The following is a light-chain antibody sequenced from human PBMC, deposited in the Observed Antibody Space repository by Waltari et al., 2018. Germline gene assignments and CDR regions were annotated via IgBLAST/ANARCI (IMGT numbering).Light chain of an antibody. J-gene: IGLJ2*01. CDR2: DNY. V-gene: IGLV1-51*01. Sequence: QSVLTQPPSVSAAPGQKVTISCYGSSSNIGNYLVSWYHQFPGATPKLLIYDNYQRPSGIPDRFSASKSGTSATLDITGLQIGDEADYYCATWDNSLTAVVFGGGTKLTVL. CDR1: SSNIGNYL. CDR3: ATWDNSLTAVV.